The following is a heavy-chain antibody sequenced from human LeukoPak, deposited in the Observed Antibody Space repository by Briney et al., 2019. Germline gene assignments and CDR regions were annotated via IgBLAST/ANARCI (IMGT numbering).Heavy chain of an antibody. D-gene: IGHD6-25*01. J-gene: IGHJ3*02. CDR2: MNPHNGNT. CDR3: ARGRLDVFDI. Sequence: ASVKVSCKASGYTFTFYDIQWVRQAAGQGLEWMGWMNPHNGNTGYAQQFLGRITLTRNTSTSMAYMELTTLTSEDTAVYYCARGRLDVFDIWGQGTTVTVS. V-gene: IGHV1-8*03. CDR1: GYTFTFYD.